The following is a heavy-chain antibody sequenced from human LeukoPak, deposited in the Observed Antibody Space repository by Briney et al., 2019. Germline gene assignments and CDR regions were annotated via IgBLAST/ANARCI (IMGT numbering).Heavy chain of an antibody. CDR2: IIPIFGTA. Sequence: ASVKVSCKASGGTFSSYAISWVRQAPGQGLEWMGGIIPIFGTANYAQKFQGRVTITTDESTSTAYMELSSLRSEDTAVYYCATTVGASMVDYYYYMDVWGKGTTVTVSS. D-gene: IGHD1-26*01. CDR3: ATTVGASMVDYYYYMDV. CDR1: GGTFSSYA. V-gene: IGHV1-69*05. J-gene: IGHJ6*03.